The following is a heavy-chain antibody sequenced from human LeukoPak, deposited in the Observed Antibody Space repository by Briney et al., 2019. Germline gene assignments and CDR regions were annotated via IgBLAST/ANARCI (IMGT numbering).Heavy chain of an antibody. Sequence: SETLSLTCTVSGGSISTSSYYWGWVRQPPGKGLEWIGNIFYSGSTYYSPSLKSRVTMSVDTSKNQFSLKLSSVTAADTAVYYCARDLFFDPWGQGTLVTVSS. CDR1: GGSISTSSYY. CDR2: IFYSGST. V-gene: IGHV4-39*07. CDR3: ARDLFFDP. J-gene: IGHJ5*02.